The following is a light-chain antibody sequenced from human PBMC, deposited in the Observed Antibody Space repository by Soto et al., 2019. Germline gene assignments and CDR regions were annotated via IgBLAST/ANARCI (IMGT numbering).Light chain of an antibody. CDR2: DVT. J-gene: IGLJ1*01. CDR1: SSDVGGYNH. V-gene: IGLV2-14*01. CDR3: SSYSTSTTPSYV. Sequence: QSALTQPASVSGSPGQSITISCSGTSSDVGGYNHVSWYQQHSEKAPKLMIFDVTNRPSGVSNRFSGSKSGNTASLTISGLRPEDEADYYCSSYSTSTTPSYVFGTGTKVTVL.